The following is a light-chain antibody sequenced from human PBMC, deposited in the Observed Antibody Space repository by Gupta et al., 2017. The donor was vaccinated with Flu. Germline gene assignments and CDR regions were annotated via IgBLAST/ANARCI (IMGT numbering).Light chain of an antibody. V-gene: IGKV3-15*01. CDR2: GAS. CDR1: QSVSSN. Sequence: IVMTQSPATLSVSPGERATLSCRASQSVSSNLEWYQQKSGQAPRLLIYGASTRATGTPDRFSGSGYGTDFTLTSSRRQYEDFAVYYGHQDNTLCMFGQGTKLEIK. J-gene: IGKJ2*01. CDR3: HQDNTLCM.